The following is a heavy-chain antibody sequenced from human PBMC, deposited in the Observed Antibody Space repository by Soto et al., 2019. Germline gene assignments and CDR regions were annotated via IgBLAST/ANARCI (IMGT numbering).Heavy chain of an antibody. V-gene: IGHV1-69*01. CDR1: GGTFTSFA. CDR2: IIPIFGTA. D-gene: IGHD5-12*01. CDR3: ARPWLRSRSDYYYYGMDV. J-gene: IGHJ6*02. Sequence: QVQLVQSGAEVKKPGSSVKVSCRASGGTFTSFAFSWVRQAPGQGLEWMGGIIPIFGTANFAQRFQGRVTITADESTSTAYMELSSLRSENTAVYYCARPWLRSRSDYYYYGMDVWGQGTTVTVSS.